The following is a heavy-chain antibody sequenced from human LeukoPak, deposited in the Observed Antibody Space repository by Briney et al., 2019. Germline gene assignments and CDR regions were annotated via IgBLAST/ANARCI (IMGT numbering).Heavy chain of an antibody. J-gene: IGHJ5*02. CDR2: ISWNSGSI. D-gene: IGHD6-13*01. CDR3: AKDSKRGSSLFNWFDP. CDR1: GFTFDDYA. V-gene: IGHV3-9*01. Sequence: GGSLRLSCAASGFTFDDYAMHWVRQAPGKGLEWVSGISWNSGSIGYADSVKGRFTISRDNAKNSLYLQMNSLRAEDTALYYCAKDSKRGSSLFNWFDPWGQGTLVTVSS.